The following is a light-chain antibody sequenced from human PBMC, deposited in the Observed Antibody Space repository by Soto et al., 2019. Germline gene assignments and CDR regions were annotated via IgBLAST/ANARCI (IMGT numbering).Light chain of an antibody. Sequence: EIVLTQSPGTLSLSPGERATLSCRASQSVSSSYLAWYQQKPGQAPRLLIYGASSRATGIPDRFSGSGSGTDFTLTISRLEPEDFAVYYCHQYGSSPRTFGQGTKVDNK. CDR1: QSVSSSY. CDR3: HQYGSSPRT. CDR2: GAS. J-gene: IGKJ1*01. V-gene: IGKV3-20*01.